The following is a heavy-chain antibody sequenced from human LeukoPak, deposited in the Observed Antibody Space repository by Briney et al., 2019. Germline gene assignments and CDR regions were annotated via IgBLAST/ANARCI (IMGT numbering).Heavy chain of an antibody. D-gene: IGHD2-2*02. CDR3: AREDCSSTSCYTDY. Sequence: ASVKVSCKASGYTVISYDFNWVRQPNGQGLEWMGWMNPNSGNTGYAQKFQGRVTITRNTSISTAYMELSSLRSEDTAVYYCAREDCSSTSCYTDYWGQGTLVTVSS. J-gene: IGHJ4*02. CDR2: MNPNSGNT. V-gene: IGHV1-8*03. CDR1: GYTVISYD.